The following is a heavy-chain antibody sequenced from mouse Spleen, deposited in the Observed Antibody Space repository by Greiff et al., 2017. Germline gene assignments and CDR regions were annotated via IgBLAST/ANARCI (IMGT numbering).Heavy chain of an antibody. V-gene: IGHV5-6-4*01. Sequence: EVQLVESGGGLVKPGGSLKLSCAASGFTFSSYTMSWVRQTPAKRLEWVATISSGGGNTYYPDTVKGRFTISRDNAKNTLYLQMSSLKSEDTAMYYCARLDLWGQGTLVTVSA. CDR2: ISSGGGNT. CDR3: ARLDL. J-gene: IGHJ3*01. CDR1: GFTFSSYT.